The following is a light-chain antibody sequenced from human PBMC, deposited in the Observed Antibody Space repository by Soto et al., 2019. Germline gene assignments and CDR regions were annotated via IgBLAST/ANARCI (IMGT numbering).Light chain of an antibody. CDR3: QSRRV. CDR2: EDN. CDR1: SGSIASNY. V-gene: IGLV6-57*04. J-gene: IGLJ2*01. Sequence: NFMLTQPHSVSESPGKTVTISCTRSSGSIASNYVQWYQQRPGSAPTTVIYEDNQRPSGVPDRFSGSIDSSSNSASLTISGLKTEDEADYYCQSRRVFGGGTKLIVL.